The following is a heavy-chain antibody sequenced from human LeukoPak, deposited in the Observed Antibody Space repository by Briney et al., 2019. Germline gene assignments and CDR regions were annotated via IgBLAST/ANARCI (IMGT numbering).Heavy chain of an antibody. CDR1: GGSFSGYY. J-gene: IGHJ4*02. D-gene: IGHD1-14*01. V-gene: IGHV4-34*01. CDR2: INHSGST. Sequence: SETLSLTCAVYGGSFSGYYWSWIRQPPGKGLEWIGEINHSGSTNYNPSLKSRVTISVDTSKNQFSLKLSPVTAADTAVYYCAKTRGGPTSPDDYWGQGTLVTVSS. CDR3: AKTRGGPTSPDDY.